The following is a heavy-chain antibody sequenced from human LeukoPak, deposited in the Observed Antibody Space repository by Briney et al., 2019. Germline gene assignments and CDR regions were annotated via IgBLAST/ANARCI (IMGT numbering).Heavy chain of an antibody. D-gene: IGHD3-9*01. CDR3: VRDWDHFDFDS. Sequence: GGSLRLSCRASGFTLSNYAMTWVRQAPGKGLVWVSRIKGDGSHTIYADSVKGRFTISRDNAKNTLYLQMKSLRAEDTAVYYCVRDWDHFDFDSWGLGTLVTVSS. CDR2: IKGDGSHT. CDR1: GFTLSNYA. V-gene: IGHV3-74*01. J-gene: IGHJ5*01.